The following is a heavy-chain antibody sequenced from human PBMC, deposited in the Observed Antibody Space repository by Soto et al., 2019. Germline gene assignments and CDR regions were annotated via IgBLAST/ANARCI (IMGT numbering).Heavy chain of an antibody. CDR1: GFTFSNYA. Sequence: GGSLRLSCAASGFTFSNYAMSWVRQAPGKGLEWVSSISGTGGSSFYADSVKGRFTISRDNSDNTLHLQMNSLRDDDTAIYYCAKRRLNTITSLSDWWGQGVQVTVSS. CDR2: ISGTGGSS. J-gene: IGHJ1*01. CDR3: AKRRLNTITSLSDW. D-gene: IGHD3-16*02. V-gene: IGHV3-23*01.